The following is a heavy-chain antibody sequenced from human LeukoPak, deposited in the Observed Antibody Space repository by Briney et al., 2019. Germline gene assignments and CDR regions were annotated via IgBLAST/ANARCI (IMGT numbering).Heavy chain of an antibody. CDR1: GGSISSYY. V-gene: IGHV4-59*01. D-gene: IGHD5-12*01. CDR3: ARGGSGCDYVSFDY. CDR2: IYYSGST. Sequence: SETLSLTCTVSGGSISSYYWSWIRQPPGKGLEWIGYIYYSGSTNYNPSLKSRVTISVDTSKNQFSLKLSSVTAADTAVYYCARGGSGCDYVSFDYWGQGTLVTVSS. J-gene: IGHJ4*02.